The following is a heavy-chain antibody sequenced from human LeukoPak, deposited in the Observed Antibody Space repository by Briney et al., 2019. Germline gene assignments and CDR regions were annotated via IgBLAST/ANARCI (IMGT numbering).Heavy chain of an antibody. CDR2: INHSGST. J-gene: IGHJ3*02. Sequence: PSETLSLTCAVYGGSFSGYYWSWIPQPPGKGLEGIGEINHSGSTNYNPSLKSRVTISVDTSKNQFSLKLSSVTAADTAVYYCARSRVRDAFDIWGQGTVVTVSS. CDR3: ARSRVRDAFDI. V-gene: IGHV4-34*01. CDR1: GGSFSGYY.